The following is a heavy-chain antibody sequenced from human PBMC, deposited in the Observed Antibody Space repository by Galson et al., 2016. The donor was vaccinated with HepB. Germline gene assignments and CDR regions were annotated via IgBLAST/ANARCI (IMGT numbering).Heavy chain of an antibody. CDR1: GATFSNSG. J-gene: IGHJ5*02. D-gene: IGHD3-3*01. V-gene: IGHV1-69*01. CDR3: AGMYYDFRSGYYIMKSFDP. Sequence: CKASGATFSNSGINWVRQAPGQGLEWMGGIIPMFGTANYAQKFQGRVTITADESTNTAYLELSNVRSEDTAVYYCAGMYYDFRSGYYIMKSFDPWGQGTLVTVSS. CDR2: IIPMFGTA.